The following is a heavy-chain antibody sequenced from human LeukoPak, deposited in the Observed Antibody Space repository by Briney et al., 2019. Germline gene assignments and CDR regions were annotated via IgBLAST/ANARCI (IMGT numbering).Heavy chain of an antibody. J-gene: IGHJ6*02. D-gene: IGHD3-3*01. CDR2: INHSGST. CDR1: GGSFSGYY. CDR3: ARLSGYFPHYYYYYGMDV. V-gene: IGHV4-34*01. Sequence: PETLSLTCAVYGGSFSGYYWSWIRQPPGKGLEWIGEINHSGSTNYNPSLKSRVTISVDTSKNQFSLKLSSVTAADTAVYYCARLSGYFPHYYYYYGMDVWGQGTTVTVSS.